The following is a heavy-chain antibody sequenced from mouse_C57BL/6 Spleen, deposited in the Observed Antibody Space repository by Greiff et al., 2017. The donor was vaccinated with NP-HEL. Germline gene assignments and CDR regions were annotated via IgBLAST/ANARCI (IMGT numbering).Heavy chain of an antibody. CDR1: GYTFTDYE. Sequence: VKLMESGAELVRPGASVTLSCKASGYTFTDYEMHWVKQTPVHGLEWIGAIDPETGGTAYNQKFKGKAILTADKSSSTAYMELRSLTSEDSAVYYCTMFAYWGQGTLVTVSA. CDR2: IDPETGGT. CDR3: TMFAY. V-gene: IGHV1-15*01. J-gene: IGHJ3*01.